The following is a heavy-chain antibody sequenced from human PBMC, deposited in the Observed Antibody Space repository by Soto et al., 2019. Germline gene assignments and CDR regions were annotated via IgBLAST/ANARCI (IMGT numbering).Heavy chain of an antibody. J-gene: IGHJ5*02. V-gene: IGHV1-18*01. CDR2: ISAYNGNT. D-gene: IGHD2-2*01. CDR3: ARDLFGFVVVPAASNWFDP. CDR1: AYTFTSYG. Sequence: ASVKVSCKASAYTFTSYGISWVRQAPGQGLEWMGWISAYNGNTSYAQKLQGRVTMTTDTSTSTAYIELRSLRSDDTAVYYCARDLFGFVVVPAASNWFDPWGQGTLVTVSS.